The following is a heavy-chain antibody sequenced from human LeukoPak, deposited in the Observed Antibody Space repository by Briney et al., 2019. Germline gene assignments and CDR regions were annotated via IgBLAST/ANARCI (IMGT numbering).Heavy chain of an antibody. J-gene: IGHJ4*02. Sequence: GGSLRLSCAASGFTFSSYSMNWVRQAPGKGLEWVSSISSSSSYIYYADSVKGRFTISRDNAKNSLYLQMNSLRAEDTAVYYCARDPGVNDYSQGYWGQGTLVTVSS. D-gene: IGHD4-11*01. V-gene: IGHV3-21*01. CDR3: ARDPGVNDYSQGY. CDR1: GFTFSSYS. CDR2: ISSSSSYI.